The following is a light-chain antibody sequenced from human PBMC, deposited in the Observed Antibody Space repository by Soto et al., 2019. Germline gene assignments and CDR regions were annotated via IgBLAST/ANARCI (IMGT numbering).Light chain of an antibody. V-gene: IGKV3-15*01. CDR3: QLYNTWPRT. J-gene: IGKJ1*01. Sequence: EIVMTQSPDNLSVSLGQGATLSCRASQPISRNLAWYQQKPGQAPRLLIYGASTRATDIPGRFSGGGSGTEFTLTISSLQSEDFAIYFCQLYNTWPRTFGQGTKVDIK. CDR1: QPISRN. CDR2: GAS.